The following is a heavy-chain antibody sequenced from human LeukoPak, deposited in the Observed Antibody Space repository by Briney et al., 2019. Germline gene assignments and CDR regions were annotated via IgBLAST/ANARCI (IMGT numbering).Heavy chain of an antibody. V-gene: IGHV4-39*07. J-gene: IGHJ3*02. Sequence: KPSETLSLTCTVSGGSISSGSYYWSWIRQPPGKGLEWIGEINHSGSTNYNPSLKSRVTISVDTSKNQFSLKLSSVTAADTAVYYCARDRGVLCFGPRGFRDFDIWGQGTMVTVSS. D-gene: IGHD3-10*01. CDR3: ARDRGVLCFGPRGFRDFDI. CDR2: INHSGST. CDR1: GGSISSGSYY.